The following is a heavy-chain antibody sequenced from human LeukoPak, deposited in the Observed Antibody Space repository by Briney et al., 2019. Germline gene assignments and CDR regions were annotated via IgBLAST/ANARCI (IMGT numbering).Heavy chain of an antibody. D-gene: IGHD1-26*01. CDR3: ARPPYSGSYSSGLAVY. CDR1: GYTFTGYY. CDR2: INPSTGGT. Sequence: ASVKVPCKASGYTFTGYYIHWVRQAPGQGLEWMGWINPSTGGTSYAQKFQGRVTMTRDTSISTAYMELSRLKSDDTAVYYCARPPYSGSYSSGLAVYWGQGTLVTVSS. J-gene: IGHJ4*02. V-gene: IGHV1-2*02.